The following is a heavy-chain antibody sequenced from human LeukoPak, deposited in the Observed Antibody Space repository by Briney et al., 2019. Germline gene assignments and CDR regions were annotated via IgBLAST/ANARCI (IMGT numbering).Heavy chain of an antibody. CDR1: GYTLTELS. CDR2: FDPEDGET. CDR3: ARSACGGDCYRGYYGMDV. V-gene: IGHV1-24*01. Sequence: ASVKVSCKVSGYTLTELSMHWVRQAPGKGLEWMGGFDPEDGETIYAQKFQGRVTMTEDTSTDTAYMELCSLRSEDTAVYYCARSACGGDCYRGYYGMDVWGQGTTVTVSS. J-gene: IGHJ6*02. D-gene: IGHD2-21*02.